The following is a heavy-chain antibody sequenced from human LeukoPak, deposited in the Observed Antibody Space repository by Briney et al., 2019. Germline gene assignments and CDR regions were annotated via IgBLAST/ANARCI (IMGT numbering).Heavy chain of an antibody. V-gene: IGHV3-23*01. D-gene: IGHD3-22*01. J-gene: IGHJ4*02. CDR2: ISGSGGST. CDR1: GFTFSDYY. Sequence: AGGSLRLSCAASGFTFSDYYMSWVRQAPGKGLEWVSAISGSGGSTYYADSVKGRFTISRDNSKNTLYLQMNSLRAEDTAVYYCAKDRGGDSSGYYRGIFDYWGQGTLVTVSS. CDR3: AKDRGGDSSGYYRGIFDY.